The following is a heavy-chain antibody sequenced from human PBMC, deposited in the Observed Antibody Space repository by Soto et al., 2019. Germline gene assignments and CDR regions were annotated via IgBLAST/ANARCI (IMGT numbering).Heavy chain of an antibody. D-gene: IGHD3-16*01. CDR1: GFTFSSYT. V-gene: IGHV3-48*01. Sequence: EVQLVESGGGLVQPGGSLRLSCAASGFTFSSYTMNWVRQAPGKGLEWVSYISSSSSTIYYADSVKGRFTISRDNAKNSLYLQMNRLRAEDTAVDYCARGRRLNGDHCFYMDVWGNGTTVTVSS. CDR2: ISSSSSTI. CDR3: ARGRRLNGDHCFYMDV. J-gene: IGHJ6*03.